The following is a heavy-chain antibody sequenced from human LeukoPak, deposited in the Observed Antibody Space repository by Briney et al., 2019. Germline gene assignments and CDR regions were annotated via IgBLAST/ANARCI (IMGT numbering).Heavy chain of an antibody. CDR2: INHSGST. Sequence: SETLSLTCAVYGGSFSGYYWSWIRQPPGKGLEWIREINHSGSTNYNPSLKSRVTISVDTSKNQFSLKLSSVTAADTAVYYCARGEEGGSSSPNWFDPWGQGTLVTVSS. V-gene: IGHV4-34*01. CDR1: GGSFSGYY. D-gene: IGHD6-13*01. J-gene: IGHJ5*02. CDR3: ARGEEGGSSSPNWFDP.